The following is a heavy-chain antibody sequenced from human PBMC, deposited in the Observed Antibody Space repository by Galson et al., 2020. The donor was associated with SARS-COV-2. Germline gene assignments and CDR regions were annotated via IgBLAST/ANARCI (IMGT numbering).Heavy chain of an antibody. CDR2: ISSDGTSI. J-gene: IGHJ3*02. CDR3: TRKDFVVLAGVQGMQDDFDN. Sequence: GGPLRPPCQASGFTLSNFPMHWVRQAPAKGLEWVPVISSDGTSIYSAASVMARFTIPRDNSKNTLYRQMDRLKPEDTTIYSCTRKDFVVLAGVQGMQDDFDNWGQGTMVIVSS. V-gene: IGHV3-30*04. D-gene: IGHD3-10*02. CDR1: GFTLSNFP.